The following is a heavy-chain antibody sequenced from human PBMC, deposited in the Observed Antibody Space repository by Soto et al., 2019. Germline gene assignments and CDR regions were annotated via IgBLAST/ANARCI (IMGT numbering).Heavy chain of an antibody. CDR2: IIPIFGTA. D-gene: IGHD6-6*01. CDR3: ARLISIAEGLDY. Sequence: SVKVSCKASGVTFSSYAISWVRQAPGQGLEWMGGIIPIFGTANYAQKFQGRVTITADESTSTAYMELSSLRSEDTAVYYCARLISIAEGLDYWGQGTLVTVSS. V-gene: IGHV1-69*13. J-gene: IGHJ4*02. CDR1: GVTFSSYA.